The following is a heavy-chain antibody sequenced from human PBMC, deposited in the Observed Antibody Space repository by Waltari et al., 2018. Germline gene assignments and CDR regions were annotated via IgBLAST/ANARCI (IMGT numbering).Heavy chain of an antibody. D-gene: IGHD6-6*01. CDR3: ARDEGRSSSSYFDY. CDR2: IYTSGST. V-gene: IGHV4-4*07. J-gene: IGHJ4*02. CDR1: GGSISSYY. Sequence: QVQLQESGPGLVKPSETLSLTCTVSGGSISSYYWSWIRQPAGKGLEWIGRIYTSGSTNYNPSHKSRVTMSVDTSKNQFSLKLSSVTAADTAVYYCARDEGRSSSSYFDYWGQGTLVTVSS.